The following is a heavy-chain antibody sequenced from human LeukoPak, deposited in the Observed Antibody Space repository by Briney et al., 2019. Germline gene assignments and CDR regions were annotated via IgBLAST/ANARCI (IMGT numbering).Heavy chain of an antibody. D-gene: IGHD2-15*01. J-gene: IGHJ4*02. CDR3: ARGCSGGSCYNY. CDR1: GFTFSSYA. CDR2: ISSNGGST. V-gene: IGHV3-64*01. Sequence: GSLRLSCAASGFTFSSYAMHWVRQAPGKGLEYVSAISSNGGSTYYANSVKGRFTISRDNSKNTLYLQMGSLRAEDMAVYYCARGCSGGSCYNYWGQGTLVTVSS.